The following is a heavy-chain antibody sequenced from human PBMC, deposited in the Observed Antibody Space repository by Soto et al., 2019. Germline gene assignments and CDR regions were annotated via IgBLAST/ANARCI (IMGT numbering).Heavy chain of an antibody. V-gene: IGHV3-21*01. J-gene: IGHJ6*02. CDR2: ISSSSSYI. Sequence: EVQLVESGGGLVKPGGSLRLSCAASGFTFSSYSMNWVRQAPGKGLEWVSSISSSSSYIYYADAVKGRLTNSRDNAKNSLDLQMNSLRAEDTAVHYCARDRARYYYYYGMDVWGQGPTVTVSS. D-gene: IGHD3-10*01. CDR3: ARDRARYYYYYGMDV. CDR1: GFTFSSYS.